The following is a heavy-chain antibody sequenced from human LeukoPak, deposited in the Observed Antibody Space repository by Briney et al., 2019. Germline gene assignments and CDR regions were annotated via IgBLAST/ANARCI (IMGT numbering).Heavy chain of an antibody. J-gene: IGHJ5*02. D-gene: IGHD4-17*01. V-gene: IGHV4-59*08. CDR2: IYYSGST. CDR3: ARHTTTVTTDWFDP. CDR1: GGSISSYS. Sequence: SETLSLTCTVSGGSISSYSWSWIRQPPGKGLEWIGYIYYSGSTNYNPSLKSRVTISVDTSKNQFSLKLSSVTAADTAVYYCARHTTTVTTDWFDPWGQGTLVTVSS.